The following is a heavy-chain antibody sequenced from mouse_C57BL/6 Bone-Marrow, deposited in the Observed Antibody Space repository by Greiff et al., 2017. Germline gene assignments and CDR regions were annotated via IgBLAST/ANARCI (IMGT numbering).Heavy chain of an antibody. V-gene: IGHV1-26*01. CDR2: INPNNGGT. CDR3: ARSIYYDYVCAY. CDR1: GYTFTDYY. J-gene: IGHJ3*01. D-gene: IGHD2-4*01. Sequence: VQLQQSGPELVKPGASVKISCKASGYTFTDYYMNWVQQSHGKSLEWIGDINPNNGGTSYNQKFKGKATLTVDKSSSTAYMELRSLTSEDSAVYYCARSIYYDYVCAYWGQGILVTVSA.